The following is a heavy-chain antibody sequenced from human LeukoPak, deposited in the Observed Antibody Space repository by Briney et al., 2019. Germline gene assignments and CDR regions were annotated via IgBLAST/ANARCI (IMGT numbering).Heavy chain of an antibody. V-gene: IGHV4-39*01. CDR2: IYYSGST. J-gene: IGHJ5*02. CDR3: ARLDIVVVVAAHNWFDP. D-gene: IGHD2-15*01. Sequence: PETLSLTCTVSGGSLSSSSYYWGWIRQPPGKGLEWIGCIYYSGSTYNNPSLRTRVPISVDTFKNQCSLKLSSVTAADTAVYYCARLDIVVVVAAHNWFDPWGQGTLVTVSS. CDR1: GGSLSSSSYY.